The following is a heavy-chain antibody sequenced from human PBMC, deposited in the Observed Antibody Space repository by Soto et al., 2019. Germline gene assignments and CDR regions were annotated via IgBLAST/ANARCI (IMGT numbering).Heavy chain of an antibody. D-gene: IGHD1-26*01. Sequence: QVQLVESGGGLVKPGGSLRLSCAASGFTFSDYYMSWIRQAPGKGLEWVSYISSSGSTIYYAVSVKGRFTISRDNAKNSLYLQMNSLRAEDTAVYYCARAAVEFPYSGAGFWFDPWGQGTLVTVSS. CDR2: ISSSGSTI. CDR1: GFTFSDYY. J-gene: IGHJ5*02. CDR3: ARAAVEFPYSGAGFWFDP. V-gene: IGHV3-11*01.